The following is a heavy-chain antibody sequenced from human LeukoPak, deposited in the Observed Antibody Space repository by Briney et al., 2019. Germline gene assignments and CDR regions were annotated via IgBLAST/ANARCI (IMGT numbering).Heavy chain of an antibody. CDR2: IIPILGIA. V-gene: IGHV1-69*04. CDR1: GGTFSSYA. D-gene: IGHD6-13*01. J-gene: IGHJ4*02. CDR3: AREGIAAAGVFDY. Sequence: ASVTVSCKASGGTFSSYAISWVRQAPGQGLEWMGRIIPILGIANYAQKFQGRVTITADKSTSTAYMELSSLRSEDTAVYYSAREGIAAAGVFDYWGQGTLVTVSS.